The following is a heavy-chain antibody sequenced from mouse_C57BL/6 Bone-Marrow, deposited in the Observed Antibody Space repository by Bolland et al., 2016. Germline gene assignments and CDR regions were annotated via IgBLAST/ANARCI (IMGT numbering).Heavy chain of an antibody. D-gene: IGHD4-1*01. J-gene: IGHJ3*01. CDR2: INPSTGGT. V-gene: IGHV1-42*01. CDR3: VRRANWAFAY. Sequence: INPSTGGTTYNQKFKAKATLTVDKSSSTAYMQLKSLTSEDSAVYYCVRRANWAFAYWGQGTLV.